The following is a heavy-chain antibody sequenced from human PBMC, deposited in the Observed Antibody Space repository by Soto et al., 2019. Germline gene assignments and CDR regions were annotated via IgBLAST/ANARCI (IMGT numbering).Heavy chain of an antibody. V-gene: IGHV3-74*01. D-gene: IGHD3-10*01. CDR1: GFTFSSFW. CDR2: INTDGSST. CDR3: AKRGVDTFGLSY. Sequence: EVQLVESGGGLVQPGGSLRLSCAVSGFTFSSFWMHWVRQAPGEGLVWVSRINTDGSSTSYADSVKGRFTISRDNAKNTLYLQMHSLRLEDTAMYYCAKRGVDTFGLSYWGQGTLVTVSS. J-gene: IGHJ4*02.